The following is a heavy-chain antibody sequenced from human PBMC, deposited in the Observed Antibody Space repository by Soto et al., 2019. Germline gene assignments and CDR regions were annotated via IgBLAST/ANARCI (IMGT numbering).Heavy chain of an antibody. J-gene: IGHJ4*02. CDR2: IVVGSGNT. CDR3: AQNADIVATIVY. V-gene: IGHV1-58*01. Sequence: LNVARKSSGLGMSVSVVGRRRQARGQRLEWIGWIVVGSGNTNYAQKFQERVTITRDMSTSTAYMELSSLRSEDTAVYYCAQNADIVATIVYWGQGTLVTVSS. D-gene: IGHD5-12*01. CDR1: GLGMSVSV.